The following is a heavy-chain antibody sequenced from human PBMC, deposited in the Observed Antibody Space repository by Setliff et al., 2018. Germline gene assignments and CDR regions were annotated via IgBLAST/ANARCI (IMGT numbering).Heavy chain of an antibody. D-gene: IGHD2-21*02. CDR2: IIPILGIA. CDR1: GYTFTGYY. J-gene: IGHJ5*02. Sequence: SVKVSCKASGYTFTGYYMHWVRQAPGQGLEWMGGIIPILGIANYAQKFQGRVTITADKSTSTAYMELSSLRSEDTAVYYCARDSYCGGDCYGAGWFDPWGQGTLVTVSS. CDR3: ARDSYCGGDCYGAGWFDP. V-gene: IGHV1-69*10.